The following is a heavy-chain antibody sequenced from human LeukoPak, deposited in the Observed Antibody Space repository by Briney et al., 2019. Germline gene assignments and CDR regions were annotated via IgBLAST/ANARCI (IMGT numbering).Heavy chain of an antibody. D-gene: IGHD3-3*01. Sequence: PGGSLRLSCAASGFTFSSYGMHWVRQAPGKGLEWVAVISYDGSNKYYADSVKGRFTISRDNSKNTLYLQMNSLSAEDTAVYYCAKAYYDFWSGYDGPLRNWGQGTLVTVSS. J-gene: IGHJ4*02. CDR3: AKAYYDFWSGYDGPLRN. CDR1: GFTFSSYG. V-gene: IGHV3-30*18. CDR2: ISYDGSNK.